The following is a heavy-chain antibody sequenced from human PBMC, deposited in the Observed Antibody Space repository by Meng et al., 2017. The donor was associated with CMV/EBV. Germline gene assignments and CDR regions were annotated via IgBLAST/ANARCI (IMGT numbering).Heavy chain of an antibody. Sequence: ASVKVFCKASGYIFTSYGISWVRRAPGQGLEWMGWISAYNGNTNYAQKLQGRVTMTTDTSTSTAYMELRSLRSDDTAGYYCARDTTGTVYYYYGMDVWGQGTTVTVSS. D-gene: IGHD1-1*01. CDR2: ISAYNGNT. J-gene: IGHJ6*02. V-gene: IGHV1-18*01. CDR1: GYIFTSYG. CDR3: ARDTTGTVYYYYGMDV.